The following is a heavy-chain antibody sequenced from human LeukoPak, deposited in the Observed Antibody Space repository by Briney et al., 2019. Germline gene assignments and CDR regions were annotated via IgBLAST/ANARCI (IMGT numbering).Heavy chain of an antibody. V-gene: IGHV1-69*05. CDR1: GGTFSSYA. CDR2: IIPIFGTA. Sequence: GASVKVSCKASGGTFSSYAISWVRQAPGQGLEWMGGIIPIFGTANYAQKFQGRVTITTDESTSAAYMELSSLRSEDTAVYYCARGKEIPYFDYWGQGTLVTVSS. J-gene: IGHJ4*02. CDR3: ARGKEIPYFDY.